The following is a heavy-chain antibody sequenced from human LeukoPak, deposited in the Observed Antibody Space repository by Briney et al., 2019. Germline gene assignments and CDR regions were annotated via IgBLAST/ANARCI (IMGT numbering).Heavy chain of an antibody. V-gene: IGHV3-53*01. CDR2: IYSGGNI. Sequence: GGSLRLSCAASGFIVSSNYMSWVRQAPGKGLEWVSVIYSGGNIYHADSVKGRFTISRDNSKNTLYLQMNSLRAEDTAIYYCAREGYSSSWGYWGQGTLVTVSS. CDR1: GFIVSSNY. J-gene: IGHJ4*02. CDR3: AREGYSSSWGY. D-gene: IGHD6-13*01.